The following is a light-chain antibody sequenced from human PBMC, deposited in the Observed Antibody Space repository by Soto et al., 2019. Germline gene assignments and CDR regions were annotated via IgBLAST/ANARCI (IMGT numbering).Light chain of an antibody. J-gene: IGKJ1*01. CDR2: DAS. Sequence: DIQMTQSPSTLSASVGDRVTITCRASQSISSWLAWYQQKPGKAPMLLIYDASSLESGVPSRFSGSGSGTEFTLTISSLQPDDFAAYYCQQYSSYSWTFGQGTKVEIK. CDR3: QQYSSYSWT. V-gene: IGKV1-5*01. CDR1: QSISSW.